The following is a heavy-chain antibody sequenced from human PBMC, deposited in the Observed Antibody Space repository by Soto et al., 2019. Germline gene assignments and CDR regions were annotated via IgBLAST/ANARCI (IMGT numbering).Heavy chain of an antibody. V-gene: IGHV4-39*01. CDR1: GVSISDTSYY. CDR3: ARQGSY. Sequence: PSETLSLTCNVSGVSISDTSYYWGWIRQPPGKGLEWIGTIYFNGKTFYNPSLKSLLTISVDTSKNQISLRLTSVTAADTAVYYCARQGSYWGQGTLVTVSS. CDR2: IYFNGKT. J-gene: IGHJ4*02.